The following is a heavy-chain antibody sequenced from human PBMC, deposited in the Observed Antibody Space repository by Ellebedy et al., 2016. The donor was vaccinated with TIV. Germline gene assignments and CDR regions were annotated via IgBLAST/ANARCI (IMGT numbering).Heavy chain of an antibody. D-gene: IGHD3-16*01. CDR1: GFTTFSMYA. V-gene: IGHV3-23*01. J-gene: IGHJ4*02. Sequence: GGSLRLSXAVSGFTTFSMYAVTWVRQAPGKGLEWVSAIRGSGDETYYADSVKGRFTSSRDNSKNTVYLQLNRLRAEDTAVYYCAGGIDVPLILIDYWGQGTPVTVSS. CDR2: IRGSGDET. CDR3: AGGIDVPLILIDY.